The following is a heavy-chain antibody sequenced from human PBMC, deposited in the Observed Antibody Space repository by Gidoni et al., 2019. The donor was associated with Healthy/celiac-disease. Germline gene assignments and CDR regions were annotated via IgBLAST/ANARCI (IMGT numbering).Heavy chain of an antibody. CDR3: ARDKVPAAITLDP. CDR1: GYSFTSYW. V-gene: IGHV5-10-1*03. D-gene: IGHD2-2*01. Sequence: EVQLVQSGAVVKKRGESLRISCKGSGYSFTSYWISWVRQMPGKGLEWMGRIDPSDSYTNYSPSFQGHVTISADKSISTAYLQWSSLKASDTAMYYCARDKVPAAITLDPWGQGTLVTVSS. J-gene: IGHJ5*02. CDR2: IDPSDSYT.